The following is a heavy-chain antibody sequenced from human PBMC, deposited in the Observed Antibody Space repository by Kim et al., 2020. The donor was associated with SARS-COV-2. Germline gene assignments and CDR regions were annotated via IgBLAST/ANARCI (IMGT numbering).Heavy chain of an antibody. CDR3: AREIGGFAMDV. V-gene: IGHV7-4-1*02. J-gene: IGHJ6*02. CDR2: INTYTGNP. D-gene: IGHD3-16*01. CDR1: GYSFNTYA. Sequence: ASVKVSCKASGYSFNTYAMNWVRQAPGQGLEWMGWINTYTGNPTYAQAFRGRFVFSLDTSVSAAYLQISSLKAEDTAVYYCAREIGGFAMDVWGQGTSVTVSS.